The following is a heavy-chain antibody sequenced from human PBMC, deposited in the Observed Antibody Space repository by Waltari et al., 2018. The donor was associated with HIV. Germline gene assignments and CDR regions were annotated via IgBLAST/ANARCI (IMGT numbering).Heavy chain of an antibody. CDR3: ARDGPPDSSGYYHHDAWDL. V-gene: IGHV4-61*01. CDR1: GGSVSSGSYY. Sequence: QVQLQESGPGLVKPSETLSVTCTVSGGSVSSGSYYWSWIRQPPGKGLEWIGYIYYTESTSYNPSLKSRVIISVDTSKNQFSLEMNPVSAADTAVYYCARDGPPDSSGYYHHDAWDLWGQGTMVTVSS. D-gene: IGHD3-22*01. CDR2: IYYTEST. J-gene: IGHJ3*01.